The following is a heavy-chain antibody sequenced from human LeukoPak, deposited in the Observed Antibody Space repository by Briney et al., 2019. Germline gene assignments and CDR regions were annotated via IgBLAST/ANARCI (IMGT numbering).Heavy chain of an antibody. D-gene: IGHD6-13*01. J-gene: IGHJ4*02. Sequence: GGSLRLSCAASGFTFSSYGMSWVRQVPGKGLEWVSSITSSSTYIFYVDSVKGRFTISRDNSKNSLYLQMNSLRAEDTAVYFCAREAIAAGVFDHWGQGTLVTVSS. CDR3: AREAIAAGVFDH. CDR1: GFTFSSYG. V-gene: IGHV3-21*01. CDR2: ITSSSTYI.